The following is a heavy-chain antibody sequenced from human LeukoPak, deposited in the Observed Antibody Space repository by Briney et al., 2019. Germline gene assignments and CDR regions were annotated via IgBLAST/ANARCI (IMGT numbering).Heavy chain of an antibody. J-gene: IGHJ4*02. CDR3: ARHVNYYDSSGYYYYYFDY. D-gene: IGHD3-22*01. CDR2: INPNSGGT. V-gene: IGHV1-2*04. Sequence: ASVKVSCKASGYTFTGYYMHWVRQAPGQGLEWMGWINPNSGGTNYAQKFQGWVTMTRDTSISTAYMELSRLRSDDTAVYYCARHVNYYDSSGYYYYYFDYWGQGTLVTVSS. CDR1: GYTFTGYY.